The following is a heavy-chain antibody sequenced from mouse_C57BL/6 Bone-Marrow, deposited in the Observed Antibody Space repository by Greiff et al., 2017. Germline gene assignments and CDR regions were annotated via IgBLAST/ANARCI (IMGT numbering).Heavy chain of an antibody. Sequence: VQLQQSGPGLVAPSQSLSITCTVSGFSLTSYGVHWVRQPPGKGLEWLVVIWSDGSTTYNSALKSRLSISKDNSKSQVFLKMNSLQTDDTAMYYCARHPYYDYGDYYAMDYWGQGTSVTVSS. CDR3: ARHPYYDYGDYYAMDY. V-gene: IGHV2-6-1*01. J-gene: IGHJ4*01. D-gene: IGHD2-4*01. CDR1: GFSLTSYG. CDR2: IWSDGST.